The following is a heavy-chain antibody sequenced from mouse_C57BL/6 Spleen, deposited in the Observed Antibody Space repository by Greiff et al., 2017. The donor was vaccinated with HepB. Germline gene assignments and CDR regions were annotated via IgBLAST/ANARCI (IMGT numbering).Heavy chain of an antibody. CDR2: INPSNGGT. CDR1: GYTFTSYW. CDR3: ASDGLLRSFAY. V-gene: IGHV1-53*01. Sequence: QVHVKQPGTELVKPGASVKLSCKASGYTFTSYWMHWVKQRPGQGLEWIGNINPSNGGTNYNEKFKSKATLTVDKSSSTAYMQLSSLTSEDSAVYYCASDGLLRSFAYWGQGTLVTVSA. D-gene: IGHD1-1*01. J-gene: IGHJ3*01.